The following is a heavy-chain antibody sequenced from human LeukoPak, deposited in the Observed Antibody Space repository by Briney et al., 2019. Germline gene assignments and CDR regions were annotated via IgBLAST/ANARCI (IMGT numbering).Heavy chain of an antibody. Sequence: GGSLRLSCAASGFTFSSTSMSWVRQAPGKGLEWVAVTVGGGDGTYYADSVKGRFTISRGNSNNTLYLQMNSLRAEDTAVYYCARNQQLGGHSYYYYGMDVWGQGTTVTVSS. D-gene: IGHD3-16*01. V-gene: IGHV3-23*01. CDR2: TVGGGDGT. CDR3: ARNQQLGGHSYYYYGMDV. CDR1: GFTFSSTS. J-gene: IGHJ6*02.